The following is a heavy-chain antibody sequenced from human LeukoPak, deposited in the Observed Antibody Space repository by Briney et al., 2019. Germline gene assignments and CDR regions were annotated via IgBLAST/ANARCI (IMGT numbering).Heavy chain of an antibody. D-gene: IGHD6-19*01. Sequence: SETLSRTCAVYGGSFGDSYWSWIRQPPGKGLEWIEEINQSGSANYNPSLKSRVTISVDTSKNQFYLQMNSVTAADTAVYYCARNGWYSFEYCGQGTLVTVSS. CDR1: GGSFGDSY. V-gene: IGHV4-34*01. CDR2: INQSGSA. CDR3: ARNGWYSFEY. J-gene: IGHJ4*02.